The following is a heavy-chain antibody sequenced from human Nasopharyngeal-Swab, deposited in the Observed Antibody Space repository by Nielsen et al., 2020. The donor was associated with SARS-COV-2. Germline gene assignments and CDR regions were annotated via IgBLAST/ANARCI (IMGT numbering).Heavy chain of an antibody. D-gene: IGHD3-22*01. V-gene: IGHV4-31*03. Sequence: SETLSLTCTVSGGSISSGGYYWSWIRQHPGKGLEWIGYIYYSGSTYYNPSLKSRVTISVDTSKNQFSLRLSSVTAADTAVYYCARAMIVVVINAFDIWGQGTMVT. CDR1: GGSISSGGYY. CDR3: ARAMIVVVINAFDI. CDR2: IYYSGST. J-gene: IGHJ3*02.